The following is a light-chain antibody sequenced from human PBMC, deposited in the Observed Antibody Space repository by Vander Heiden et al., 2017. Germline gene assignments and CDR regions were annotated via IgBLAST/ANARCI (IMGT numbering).Light chain of an antibody. CDR1: QTISSW. CDR3: QQDNIYPII. CDR2: KAS. V-gene: IGKV1-5*03. Sequence: DIQMTQSPSTLSASVGDRVTITCRASQTISSWLAWYQQKPGKAPKLLIYKASSLESGVPSRFSGSGSGTEFTLTISSLQPDDFATYYCQQDNIYPIIFGGGTKVEIK. J-gene: IGKJ4*01.